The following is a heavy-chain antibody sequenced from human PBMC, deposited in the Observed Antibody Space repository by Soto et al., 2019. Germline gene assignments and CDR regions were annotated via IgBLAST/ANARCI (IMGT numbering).Heavy chain of an antibody. CDR1: GGSFSGYH. J-gene: IGHJ4*02. Sequence: SETLSLTCAVYGGSFSGYHWSWIRQPPGKGLEWIGEINHGGSTNYSPSLKSRVTISVDPSENQFSLKVTSVTAADTAVYYCETSGYSSGWYYFDYWGQGTLVTVSS. CDR3: ETSGYSSGWYYFDY. CDR2: INHGGST. D-gene: IGHD6-19*01. V-gene: IGHV4-34*01.